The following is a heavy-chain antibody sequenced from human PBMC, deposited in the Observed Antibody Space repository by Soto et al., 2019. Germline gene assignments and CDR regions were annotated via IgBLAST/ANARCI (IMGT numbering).Heavy chain of an antibody. D-gene: IGHD2-8*01. CDR2: IQSGGTT. V-gene: IGHV3-66*01. Sequence: GGSLRLSCAASGFTVSSKYMTWVRQAPGKGLEWVSLIQSGGTTYYADSVKGRVTITRDTSASTAYMELSSLRSEDTAVYYCARDTRYCTNGVYPSGDYYYYGMDVWGQGTTVTVSS. CDR1: GFTVSSKY. J-gene: IGHJ6*02. CDR3: ARDTRYCTNGVYPSGDYYYYGMDV.